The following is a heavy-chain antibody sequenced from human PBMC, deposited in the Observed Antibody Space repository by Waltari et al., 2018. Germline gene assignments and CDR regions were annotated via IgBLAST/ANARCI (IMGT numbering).Heavy chain of an antibody. CDR3: AGERAATFYFDF. CDR2: INPSDGGT. Sequence: QVQQVQYGAEVKRPGASEKVSCKASGCTFTSDNLRWVGQAPGQGLEGMGIINPSDGGTSYAQRFRGRVTMTRDTSTSTVYMEMSSLRSEDTAVYYCAGERAATFYFDFWGQGTLVTVSS. J-gene: IGHJ4*02. V-gene: IGHV1-46*01. CDR1: GCTFTSDN.